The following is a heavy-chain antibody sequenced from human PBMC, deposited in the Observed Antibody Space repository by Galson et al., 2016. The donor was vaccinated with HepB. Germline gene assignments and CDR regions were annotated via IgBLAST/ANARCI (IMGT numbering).Heavy chain of an antibody. CDR1: GLTFSRFW. J-gene: IGHJ4*02. CDR3: ARAYQYTLDY. Sequence: SLRLSCAASGLTFSRFWMTWVRQAPGKGLGWVANINQDGSEKHYLDSVRGRFTISRDNAKNSLYLQMNSLRAEDTAVCFCARAYQYTLDYWGQGTLVTVSS. D-gene: IGHD1-1*01. V-gene: IGHV3-7*04. CDR2: INQDGSEK.